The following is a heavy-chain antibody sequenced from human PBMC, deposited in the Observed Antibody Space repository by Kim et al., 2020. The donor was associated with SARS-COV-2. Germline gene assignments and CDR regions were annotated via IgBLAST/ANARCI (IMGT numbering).Heavy chain of an antibody. J-gene: IGHJ5*02. Sequence: ASVKVSCKASGYTFTSYGISWVRQAPGQGLEWMGWISAYNGNTNYAQKLQGRVTMTTDTSTSTAYMELRSLRSDDTAVYYCARDGGPYGSGSHNWFDPWGQGTLVTVSS. CDR2: ISAYNGNT. D-gene: IGHD3-10*01. CDR3: ARDGGPYGSGSHNWFDP. CDR1: GYTFTSYG. V-gene: IGHV1-18*04.